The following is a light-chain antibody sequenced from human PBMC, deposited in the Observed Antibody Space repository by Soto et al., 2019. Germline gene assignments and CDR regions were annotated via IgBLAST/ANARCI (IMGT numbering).Light chain of an antibody. CDR3: QQYSDSSRS. CDR2: TAS. CDR1: QNIDTW. Sequence: DIPMTQSPSTLSASIGDRITISCRASQNIDTWLAWYQQRPGEAPKLLIYTASNLENGVPSRFSGSGSGTAFTLTISSLQPEDFATYYGQQYSDSSRSFGQGTQVE. J-gene: IGKJ1*01. V-gene: IGKV1-5*03.